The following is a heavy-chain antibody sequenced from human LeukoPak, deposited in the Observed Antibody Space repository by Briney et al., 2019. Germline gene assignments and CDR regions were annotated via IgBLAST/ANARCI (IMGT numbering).Heavy chain of an antibody. V-gene: IGHV1-2*02. D-gene: IGHD6-13*01. CDR1: GYTFTDYY. CDR2: INPISRGT. Sequence: ASVKVSCKASGYTFTDYYMHWVRQAPGQGLEWMGWINPISRGTNYAQKFQGRATMTTDTSISTAYMEVSRLRSDDTAVYYCARVRIGQQLDKYYYYAMDVWGQGTTVTVSS. J-gene: IGHJ6*02. CDR3: ARVRIGQQLDKYYYYAMDV.